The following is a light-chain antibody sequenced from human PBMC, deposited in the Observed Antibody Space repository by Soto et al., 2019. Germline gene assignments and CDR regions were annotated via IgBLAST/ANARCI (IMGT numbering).Light chain of an antibody. CDR2: DAS. Sequence: EIVLTQSPATLSLSPGERATLSCRASQSVSSYLAWYQQKPGQAPRLLIYDASNRATGIPARFSGSGSGTDFTLTISSLVFYYLYGYHRQLRT. J-gene: IGKJ2*02. CDR3: QLRT. V-gene: IGKV3-11*01. CDR1: QSVSSY.